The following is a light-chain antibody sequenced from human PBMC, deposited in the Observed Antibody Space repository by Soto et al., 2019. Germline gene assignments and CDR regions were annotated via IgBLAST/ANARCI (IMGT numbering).Light chain of an antibody. CDR3: QQCATAPLT. Sequence: EIVLTQSPGTLSLSPGERATISCRASQTVSNNYVAWFQHKPGQPPRLLIYDASGRATGVPDRFSGSGSGTDFTLTISSLQPEDSAVYYCQQCATAPLTFGRGTRVEIK. J-gene: IGKJ1*01. CDR2: DAS. CDR1: QTVSNNY. V-gene: IGKV3-20*01.